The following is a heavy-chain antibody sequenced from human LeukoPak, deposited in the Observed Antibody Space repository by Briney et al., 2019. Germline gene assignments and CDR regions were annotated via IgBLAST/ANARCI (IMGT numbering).Heavy chain of an antibody. V-gene: IGHV3-23*01. CDR3: AKTSYYDFWSGRPHYYYYGMDV. CDR1: GFTFSSYA. D-gene: IGHD3-3*01. J-gene: IGHJ6*02. Sequence: GGSLRLSCAASGFTFSSYAMSWVRQAPGKGLEWVSAISGIGGSTYYADSVKGRFTISRDNSKNTLYLQMNSLRAEDTAVYYCAKTSYYDFWSGRPHYYYYGMDVWGQGTTVTASS. CDR2: ISGIGGST.